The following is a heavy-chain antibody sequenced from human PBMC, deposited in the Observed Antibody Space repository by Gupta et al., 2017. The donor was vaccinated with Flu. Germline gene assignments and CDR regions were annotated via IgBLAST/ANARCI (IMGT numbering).Heavy chain of an antibody. CDR3: ARYESGCSSTSCYGWWGPKNWFDP. J-gene: IGHJ5*02. Sequence: IGYIYHSGSTYYNPSLKSRVTISVDRSKNQFSLKLSSVTAADTAVYYCARYESGCSSTSCYGWWGPKNWFDPWGQGTLVTVSS. CDR2: IYHSGST. D-gene: IGHD2-2*01. V-gene: IGHV4-30-2*01.